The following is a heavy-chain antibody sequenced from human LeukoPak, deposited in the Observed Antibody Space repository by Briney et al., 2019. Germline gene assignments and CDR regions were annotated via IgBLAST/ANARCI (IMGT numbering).Heavy chain of an antibody. V-gene: IGHV4-34*01. CDR1: GGSFSGYY. Sequence: SETLSLTCAVYGGSFSGYYWSWIRQPPGKGLEWIGEINHSGSTNYNPSLKSRVTISVDTSKNQSSLKLSSVTAADTAVYYCASADMTTVTVWFDPWGQGTLVTVSS. CDR3: ASADMTTVTVWFDP. D-gene: IGHD4-4*01. CDR2: INHSGST. J-gene: IGHJ5*02.